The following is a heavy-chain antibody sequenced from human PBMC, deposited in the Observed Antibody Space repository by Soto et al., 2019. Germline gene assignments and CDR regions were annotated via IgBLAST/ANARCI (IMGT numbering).Heavy chain of an antibody. Sequence: GGSLRLSCAASGFTFSSYAMHWVRQAPGKGLEWVAVISYDGSNKYYADSVKGRFTISRDNSKNTLYLQMNSLRAEDTAVYYCARSITGTTWGYWGDYYYCLDVWGQGTTVTVSS. CDR3: ARSITGTTWGYWGDYYYCLDV. CDR1: GFTFSSYA. D-gene: IGHD1-7*01. J-gene: IGHJ6*02. CDR2: ISYDGSNK. V-gene: IGHV3-30-3*01.